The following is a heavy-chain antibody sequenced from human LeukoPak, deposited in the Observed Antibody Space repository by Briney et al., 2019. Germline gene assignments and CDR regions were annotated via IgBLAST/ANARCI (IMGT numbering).Heavy chain of an antibody. CDR1: GYTFTSYY. CDR2: INPSGGST. Sequence: ASVKVSCKASGYTFTSYYMHWVRQAPGQGLEWMGIINPSGGSTSYAQKFQGRVTMTRDTSTSTVYMELSSLRSEDTAVYYCARDSARALSIAAPRFDPWGQGTLVTVSS. CDR3: ARDSARALSIAAPRFDP. J-gene: IGHJ5*02. V-gene: IGHV1-46*01. D-gene: IGHD6-13*01.